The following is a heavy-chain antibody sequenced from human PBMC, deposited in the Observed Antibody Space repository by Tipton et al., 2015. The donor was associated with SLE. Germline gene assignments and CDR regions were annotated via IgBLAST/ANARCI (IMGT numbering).Heavy chain of an antibody. V-gene: IGHV4-59*01. CDR1: GVSIGSYY. Sequence: TLSLTCSVSGVSIGSYYWSWIRQPPGKGLEWIGYIYYSGSTNYNPPLKCRVTISVHTSKNQFSLELTSVTAADTAVFYCARFGGAWGTFDIWGQGTMVTVSS. D-gene: IGHD3-16*01. CDR2: IYYSGST. CDR3: ARFGGAWGTFDI. J-gene: IGHJ3*02.